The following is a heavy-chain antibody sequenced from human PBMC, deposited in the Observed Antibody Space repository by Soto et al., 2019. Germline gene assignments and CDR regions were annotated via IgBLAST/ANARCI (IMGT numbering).Heavy chain of an antibody. CDR2: INHSGST. V-gene: IGHV4-34*01. CDR3: ARGQSSLLLDC. CDR1: GGSFSGYY. D-gene: IGHD2-8*02. J-gene: IGHJ4*02. Sequence: SETLSLTCAVYGGSFSGYYWSWIRQPPGKGLEWIGEINHSGSTNYNPSLKSRVTISIDTSKNQFSLKLSSVTAADTAVYYCARGQSSLLLDCWGQGVLVTVSS.